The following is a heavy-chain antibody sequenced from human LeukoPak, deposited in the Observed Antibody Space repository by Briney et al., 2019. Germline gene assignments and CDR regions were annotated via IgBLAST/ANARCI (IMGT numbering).Heavy chain of an antibody. Sequence: GGSLRLSCAASGFTFSSYSMNWVRQAPGKGLEWVSYISSSSSTIYYADSVKGRFTISRDNAKNSLYLQMNSLRAEDTAVYYCARSYYDFWSAETPFDYWGQGTLVTASS. J-gene: IGHJ4*02. CDR3: ARSYYDFWSAETPFDY. CDR2: ISSSSSTI. D-gene: IGHD3-3*01. V-gene: IGHV3-48*01. CDR1: GFTFSSYS.